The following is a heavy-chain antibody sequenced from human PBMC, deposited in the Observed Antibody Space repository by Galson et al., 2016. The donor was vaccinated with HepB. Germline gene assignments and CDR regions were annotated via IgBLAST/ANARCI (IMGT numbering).Heavy chain of an antibody. CDR2: FYYTGKT. J-gene: IGHJ4*02. Sequence: LSLTCTVSGGSISSGGYYWSWIRQHPGKGLEWIGFFYYTGKTYYNPALKSRITISRDTSKDQFSLRLTSVTDADTAMYYCARGRGRDDVVDHFDYWGQGTLVTVSS. D-gene: IGHD1-1*01. CDR3: ARGRGRDDVVDHFDY. V-gene: IGHV4-31*03. CDR1: GGSISSGGYY.